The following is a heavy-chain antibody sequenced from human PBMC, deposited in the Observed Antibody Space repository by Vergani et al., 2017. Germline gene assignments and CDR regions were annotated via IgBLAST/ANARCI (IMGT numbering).Heavy chain of an antibody. D-gene: IGHD2-2*02. CDR2: ICHTEDT. V-gene: IGHV4-34*01. J-gene: IGHJ4*02. CDR3: ATIGYRRWGYYFDY. CDR1: GGSFSGYY. Sequence: QVQLQQWGAGLLKPSETLSLTCAVYGGSFSGYYWCWIRQPPGKGLEWIGEICHTEDTKYSPSLKSRVTVSVDESRNLFSLRLNSVTAADTAVYYCATIGYRRWGYYFDYWGQGILVTVSS.